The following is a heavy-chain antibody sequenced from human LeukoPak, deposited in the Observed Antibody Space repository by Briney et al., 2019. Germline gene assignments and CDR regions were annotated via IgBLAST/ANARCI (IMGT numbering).Heavy chain of an antibody. V-gene: IGHV6-1*01. J-gene: IGHJ5*02. CDR1: GDSVSSNSTA. CDR2: TYYGSKWYN. Sequence: SQTLSLTCAISGDSVSSNSTAWDWIRQSPWRGLEWLRRTYYGSKWYNDYAVSVKSRITINPDTSKIQVSLQLNSVTPEDTAVYYSARTMTTVMPRADWFDPWGQGTLVTVSS. D-gene: IGHD4-11*01. CDR3: ARTMTTVMPRADWFDP.